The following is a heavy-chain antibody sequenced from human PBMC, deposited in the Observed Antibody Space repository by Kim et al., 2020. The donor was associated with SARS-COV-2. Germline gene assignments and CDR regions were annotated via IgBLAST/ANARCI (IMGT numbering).Heavy chain of an antibody. CDR3: ARDIARRWELRLNFDY. D-gene: IGHD1-26*01. V-gene: IGHV3-33*05. CDR1: GFTFSSYG. J-gene: IGHJ4*02. CDR2: ISYDGSNK. Sequence: GGSLRLSCAASGFTFSSYGMHWVRQAPGKGLEWVAVISYDGSNKYYADSVKGRFTISRDDSKNTLYLQMNSLRAEDTAVYYCARDIARRWELRLNFDYWGQGTLVTVSS.